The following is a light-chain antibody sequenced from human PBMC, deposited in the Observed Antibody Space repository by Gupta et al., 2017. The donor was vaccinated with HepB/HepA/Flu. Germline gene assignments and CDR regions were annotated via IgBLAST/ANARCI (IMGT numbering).Light chain of an antibody. V-gene: IGLV7-46*01. CDR3: LLYYGGPRI. CDR1: TGAVTSGHY. Sequence: QAMVTQEPSLTVFPGGTVTLTCGSTTGAVTSGHYPYWFQQKPGQAPRTLIYDTNIKHSWTPARFSGSLLGGQAALTLSGAQPEDEAEYYCLLYYGGPRIFGGGTKLTVL. CDR2: DTN. J-gene: IGLJ2*01.